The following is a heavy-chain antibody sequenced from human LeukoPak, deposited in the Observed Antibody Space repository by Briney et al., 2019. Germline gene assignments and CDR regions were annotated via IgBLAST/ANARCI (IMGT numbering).Heavy chain of an antibody. V-gene: IGHV3-23*01. Sequence: GGSLRLSCAASGFSFSSYAVSWVRQAPGKGLEWVSTISGSGGSTYYADSVKGRFTISRDNSKNTLYLQMNSLRAEDTAVYYCAKVESESNGYYYGINDYWGQGTLVIVSS. CDR3: AKVESESNGYYYGINDY. CDR1: GFSFSSYA. CDR2: ISGSGGST. J-gene: IGHJ4*02. D-gene: IGHD3-22*01.